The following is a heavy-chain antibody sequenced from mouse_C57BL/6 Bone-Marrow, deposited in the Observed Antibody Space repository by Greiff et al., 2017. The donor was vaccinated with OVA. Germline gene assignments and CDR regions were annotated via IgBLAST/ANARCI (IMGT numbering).Heavy chain of an antibody. J-gene: IGHJ1*03. CDR2: IFPGSGST. CDR3: ARYGYGSSYWYFDV. D-gene: IGHD1-1*01. V-gene: IGHV1-75*01. Sequence: QVQLQQSGPELVKPGASVKISCKASGYTFTDYYINWVKQRPGQGLEWIGWIFPGSGSTYYNEKFKGKATLTVDKSSSTAYMLLSSLTSGDSAVYFCARYGYGSSYWYFDVWGTGTTVTVSA. CDR1: GYTFTDYY.